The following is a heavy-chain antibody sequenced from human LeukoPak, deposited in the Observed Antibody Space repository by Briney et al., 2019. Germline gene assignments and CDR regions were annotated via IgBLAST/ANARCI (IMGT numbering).Heavy chain of an antibody. V-gene: IGHV3-7*04. CDR2: IKQDGSEK. Sequence: PGGSLRLSCAASGFTFSSYWMSWVRQAPGKGLEWVANIKQDGSEKHYVDSVKGRFTISRDNAKNSLYLQMNSLRAEDTAVYYCATELVVVAATLDVWGQGTTVTVSS. CDR1: GFTFSSYW. CDR3: ATELVVVAATLDV. J-gene: IGHJ6*02. D-gene: IGHD2-15*01.